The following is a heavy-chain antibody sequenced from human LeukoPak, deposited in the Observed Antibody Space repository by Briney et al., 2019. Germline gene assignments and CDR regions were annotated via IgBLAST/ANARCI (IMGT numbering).Heavy chain of an antibody. CDR1: GGSVSSGSNY. CDR2: IYYSGST. D-gene: IGHD2-15*01. V-gene: IGHV4-61*01. CDR3: ARGGARGRPSFDY. Sequence: PSETLSLTCTVSGGSVSSGSNYWSWIRQPPGKGLEWIGYIYYSGSTNYNPSLKSRVTISVETSKNQFSLKLSSVTAADTAVYYCARGGARGRPSFDYWGQGTLVTVSS. J-gene: IGHJ4*02.